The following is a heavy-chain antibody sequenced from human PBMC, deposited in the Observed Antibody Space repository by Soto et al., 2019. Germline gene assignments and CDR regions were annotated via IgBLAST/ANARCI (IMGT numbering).Heavy chain of an antibody. J-gene: IGHJ4*02. CDR1: GFSFSSAW. V-gene: IGHV3-15*07. CDR3: TTGVDGYNPFDY. CDR2: IKSKVHGETT. Sequence: GGSLRLSSAASGFSFSSAWMIWVRQAPGKGLEWVGRIKSKVHGETTDYAAPVKGRFTISRDHSKNTVFLQMPSVETEDTAVYYCTTGVDGYNPFDYWGQGTLVTVS. D-gene: IGHD5-12*01.